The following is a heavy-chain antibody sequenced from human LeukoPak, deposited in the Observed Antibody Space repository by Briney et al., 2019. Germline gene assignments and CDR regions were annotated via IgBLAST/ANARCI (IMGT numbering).Heavy chain of an antibody. CDR3: VKDFVVVPAAGGAFDI. Sequence: PGGSLRLSCSASGFTFSSYAMHWVRQAPGKGLEYVSAIIRNGGSTSYADSVKGRFTISRDNSKNTLYLQMSSLRAEDTAVYYCVKDFVVVPAAGGAFDIWGQGTMVTVS. CDR1: GFTFSSYA. J-gene: IGHJ3*02. CDR2: IIRNGGST. V-gene: IGHV3-64D*09. D-gene: IGHD2-2*01.